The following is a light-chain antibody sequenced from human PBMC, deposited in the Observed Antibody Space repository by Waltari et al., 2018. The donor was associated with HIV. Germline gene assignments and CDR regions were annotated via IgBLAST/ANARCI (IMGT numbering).Light chain of an antibody. CDR1: SSDVGGYNY. Sequence: QSALTQPPSASGSPGQPVTISCTGTSSDVGGYNYVSWYQHHPGNAPKPIIYEVPERPAGVPDRCSCSKSGSTATLTVSELQAEDEADYYCSSYAGSNKLVFAGVTKLTVV. CDR3: SSYAGSNKLV. V-gene: IGLV2-8*01. J-gene: IGLJ2*01. CDR2: EVP.